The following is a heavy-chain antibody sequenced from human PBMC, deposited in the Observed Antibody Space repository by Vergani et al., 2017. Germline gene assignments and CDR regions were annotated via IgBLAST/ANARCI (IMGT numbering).Heavy chain of an antibody. D-gene: IGHD7-27*01. V-gene: IGHV3-48*03. CDR2: ISSSGSTI. CDR3: ASETRSNWGSLYAFDI. CDR1: GFTFSSYE. Sequence: EVQLVESGGGLVQPGGSLRLSCAASGFTFSSYEMNWVRQAPGKGLEWVSYISSSGSTIYYADSVKGRFTISRDNAKNSLYLQMNSLRAEDTAVYYCASETRSNWGSLYAFDIWGQGTMVTVSS. J-gene: IGHJ3*02.